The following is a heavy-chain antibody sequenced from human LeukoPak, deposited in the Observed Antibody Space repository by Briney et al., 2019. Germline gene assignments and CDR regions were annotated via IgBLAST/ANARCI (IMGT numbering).Heavy chain of an antibody. Sequence: GGSLRLSCAASGFTFSKYAMSWVRQAPGKGLEWVSAISGSGGSTYYADSVKGRFNIYRDNSKNTLYLQMNSLRAEDTAVYYCAKDPDRARRTQFDPWGQGTLVTVSS. CDR1: GFTFSKYA. V-gene: IGHV3-23*01. D-gene: IGHD1-14*01. J-gene: IGHJ5*02. CDR2: ISGSGGST. CDR3: AKDPDRARRTQFDP.